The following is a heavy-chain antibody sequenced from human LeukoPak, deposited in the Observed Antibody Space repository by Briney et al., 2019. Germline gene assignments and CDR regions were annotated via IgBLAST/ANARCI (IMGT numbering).Heavy chain of an antibody. D-gene: IGHD3-3*01. CDR2: IRSKANSYAT. Sequence: GGSLRLSCAASGFTFSSYSMNWVRQASGKGLEWVGRIRSKANSYATAYAASVKGRFTISRDDSKNTAYLQMNSLKTEDTAVYYCTRRADSITIFGVVTPSNWFDPWGQGTLVTVSS. J-gene: IGHJ5*02. CDR1: GFTFSSYS. CDR3: TRRADSITIFGVVTPSNWFDP. V-gene: IGHV3-73*01.